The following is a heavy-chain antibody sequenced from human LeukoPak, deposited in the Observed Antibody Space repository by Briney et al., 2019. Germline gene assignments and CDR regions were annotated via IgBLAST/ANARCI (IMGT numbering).Heavy chain of an antibody. J-gene: IGHJ5*02. CDR2: INHSGST. CDR3: ARPVRGP. V-gene: IGHV4-34*01. CDR1: GGSFSGHY. Sequence: SETLSLTCAVYGGSFSGHYWNWIRQPPGKGLEWIGEINHSGSTNYNPSLKSRVTISVDTSTNQFSLKVSSVTAADTAMYYCARPVRGPWGQGTLVTVSS.